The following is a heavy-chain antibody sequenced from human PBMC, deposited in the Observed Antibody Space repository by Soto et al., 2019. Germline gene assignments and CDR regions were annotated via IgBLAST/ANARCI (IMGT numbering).Heavy chain of an antibody. D-gene: IGHD4-4*01. V-gene: IGHV1-18*01. CDR1: GYTFTSYG. CDR2: ISAYNGNT. Sequence: GASVKVSCKASGYTFTSYGISWVRQAPGQGLEWMGWISAYNGNTNYAQKLQGRVTMTTDTSTSTAYMELRSLRSDDTAVYYCARRPRTTRPGNWFDPWGQGTLVTVS. J-gene: IGHJ5*02. CDR3: ARRPRTTRPGNWFDP.